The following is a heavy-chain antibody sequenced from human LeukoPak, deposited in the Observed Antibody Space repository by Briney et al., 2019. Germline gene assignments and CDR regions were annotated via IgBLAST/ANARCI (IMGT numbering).Heavy chain of an antibody. CDR1: GFTFSRYW. J-gene: IGHJ4*02. V-gene: IGHV3-7*01. D-gene: IGHD3-22*01. CDR2: IKQDGSEG. Sequence: QAGGPLRLSCAASGFTFSRYWMSWARQAPGKGQEWVANIKQDGSEGNYVDSVKGRFTISRDNAKNSLYLQMSSLRAEDTAMYHCARVAMLDDRSGYRPPDYWGQGTLVTVSS. CDR3: ARVAMLDDRSGYRPPDY.